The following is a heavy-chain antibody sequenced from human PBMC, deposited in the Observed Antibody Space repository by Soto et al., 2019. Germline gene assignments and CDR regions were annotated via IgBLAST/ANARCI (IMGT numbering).Heavy chain of an antibody. D-gene: IGHD3-16*02. CDR3: ARGISYRCIH. V-gene: IGHV4-4*02. J-gene: IGHJ4*02. CDR1: GDSLSTDYW. CDR2: IHHSGIT. Sequence: SETLSLTCTVSGDSLSTDYWWSWVRRPPGKGLEWIGEIHHSGITNYITSVRSRVTMSVEKSTNQVSLELTSVAAADKAVSYCARGISYRCIHWGQGIMVT.